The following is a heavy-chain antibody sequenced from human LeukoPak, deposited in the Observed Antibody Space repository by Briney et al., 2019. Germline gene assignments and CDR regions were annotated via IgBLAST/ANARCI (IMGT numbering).Heavy chain of an antibody. J-gene: IGHJ3*02. CDR3: ARYGYSEDAFDS. D-gene: IGHD5-24*01. CDR1: GFTVSSNY. CDR2: IYSGGST. V-gene: IGHV3-53*01. Sequence: PGGSLRLSCAASGFTVSSNYMSWVRQAPGKGLEWVSVIYSGGSTYYADSVKGRSTISRDNSKNTLYLHMNSLRAEDTAVYYCARYGYSEDAFDSWGQGTMVTVSS.